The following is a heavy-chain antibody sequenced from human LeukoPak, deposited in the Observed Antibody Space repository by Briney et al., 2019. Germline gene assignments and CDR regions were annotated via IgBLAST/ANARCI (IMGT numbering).Heavy chain of an antibody. D-gene: IGHD6-25*01. Sequence: ASVKVSCKASGYTFTSYDINLVRQATGQGLEWMGWMNPNSGNTGYAQKFQGRVTMTRNTSISTAYMELSSLRSEDTAVYYCARLRPGYQDYYYYYGMDVWGQGTTVTVSS. CDR1: GYTFTSYD. V-gene: IGHV1-8*01. CDR2: MNPNSGNT. J-gene: IGHJ6*02. CDR3: ARLRPGYQDYYYYYGMDV.